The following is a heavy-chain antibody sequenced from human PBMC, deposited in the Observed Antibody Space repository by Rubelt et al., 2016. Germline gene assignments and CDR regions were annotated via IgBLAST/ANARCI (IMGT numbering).Heavy chain of an antibody. Sequence: RLSCAASGFTFSDYWMHWVRQAPGKGLVWVSRIHIGGYVSSYADSVKGRFTISRDNAKNTLYLQMNSLRAEDTALYYCARDYSSSDWYFDLWGRGTLVTVSS. CDR3: ARDYSSSDWYFDL. CDR2: IHIGGYVS. V-gene: IGHV3-74*01. J-gene: IGHJ2*01. D-gene: IGHD6-6*01. CDR1: GFTFSDYW.